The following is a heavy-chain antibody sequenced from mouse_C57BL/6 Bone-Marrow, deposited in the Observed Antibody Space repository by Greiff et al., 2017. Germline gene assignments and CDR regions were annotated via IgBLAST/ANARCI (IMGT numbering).Heavy chain of an antibody. V-gene: IGHV2-2*01. Sequence: VKLKESGPGLVQPSQSLSITCTVSGFSLTSYGVHWVRQSPGKGLEWLGVIWSGGSTDYNAAFISRLSISKDNSKSQVFFKMNSLQADDTAIYYCARKSVYGNYGAMDYWGQGTSVTVSS. J-gene: IGHJ4*01. D-gene: IGHD2-1*01. CDR1: GFSLTSYG. CDR3: ARKSVYGNYGAMDY. CDR2: IWSGGST.